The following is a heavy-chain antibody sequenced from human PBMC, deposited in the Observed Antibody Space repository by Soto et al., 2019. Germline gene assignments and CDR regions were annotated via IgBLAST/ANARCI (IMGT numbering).Heavy chain of an antibody. V-gene: IGHV4-59*01. CDR2: YQIGST. CDR3: ARSDKGWELRHDAFDI. J-gene: IGHJ3*02. Sequence: YQIGSTNYNPSLKSRVTISVDTSKNQFSLKLSSVTAADTAVYYCARSDKGWELRHDAFDIWGQGTMVTVSS. D-gene: IGHD1-26*01.